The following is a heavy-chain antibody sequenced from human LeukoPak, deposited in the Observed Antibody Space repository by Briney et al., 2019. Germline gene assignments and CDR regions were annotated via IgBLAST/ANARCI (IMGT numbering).Heavy chain of an antibody. V-gene: IGHV3-33*06. J-gene: IGHJ6*03. D-gene: IGHD5-24*01. CDR3: VKGERKHYFHYMDG. Sequence: GGSLRLSCEASGFTFSSFVMHWARQAPGKGLEWVAVTWSDGSNKYYADSVKGRFTISRDNSNNTLFLQVGSLRADDTGVYYCVKGERKHYFHYMDGWGKGTSVTVS. CDR2: TWSDGSNK. CDR1: GFTFSSFV.